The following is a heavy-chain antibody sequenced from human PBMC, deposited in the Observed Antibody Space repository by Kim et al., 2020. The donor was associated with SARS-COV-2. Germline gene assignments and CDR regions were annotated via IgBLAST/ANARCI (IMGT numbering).Heavy chain of an antibody. Sequence: LESRVTISVDTSKNQFSLKLSSVTAADTAVYYCARDGRTFFGVVGAFDIWGQGTMVTVSS. D-gene: IGHD3-3*01. J-gene: IGHJ3*02. CDR3: ARDGRTFFGVVGAFDI. V-gene: IGHV4-31*02.